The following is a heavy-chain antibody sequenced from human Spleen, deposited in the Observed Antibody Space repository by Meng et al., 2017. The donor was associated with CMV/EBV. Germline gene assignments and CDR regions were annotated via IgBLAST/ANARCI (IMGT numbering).Heavy chain of an antibody. CDR1: GFAFCSYA. CDR2: ISETSNHI. Sequence: LSLTCAGLGFAFCSYALHWVRRAPGKGLEWVASISETSNHIYYADSVRGRFTISRDNAKNSLSLQVNSLRAEDTAVYYCARSGYDSSGYYGGWFDPWGQGTLVTVSS. D-gene: IGHD3-22*01. J-gene: IGHJ5*02. CDR3: ARSGYDSSGYYGGWFDP. V-gene: IGHV3-21*06.